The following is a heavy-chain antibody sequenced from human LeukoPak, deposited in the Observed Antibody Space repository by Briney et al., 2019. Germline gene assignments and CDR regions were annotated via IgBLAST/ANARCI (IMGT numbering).Heavy chain of an antibody. CDR2: MNPNSGNT. CDR3: ASGQRLRYWELFFD. J-gene: IGHJ4*02. CDR1: GYTFTSYD. Sequence: ASVKVSCKASGYTFTSYDINWVRQAPGQGLEWMGWMNPNSGNTDYAQKFQGRVTMTRNTSISKAYMELSSLTSEDTAVYYCASGQRLRYWELFFDWGQGTLVTVSS. D-gene: IGHD3-16*01. V-gene: IGHV1-8*01.